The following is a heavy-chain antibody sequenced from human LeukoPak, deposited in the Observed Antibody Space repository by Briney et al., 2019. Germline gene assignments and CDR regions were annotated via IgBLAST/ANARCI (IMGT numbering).Heavy chain of an antibody. CDR2: ISAYHGKT. D-gene: IGHD2-2*01. Sequence: ASVKVSYKASGYTFTSYGISWVRQAPGQGLEWMGWISAYHGKTNYAQKLQGRVTMTTDTSTSTAYMELRSLRSDDTAVYYCARDDRDIVVVPAVDYWGQGTPVTVSS. V-gene: IGHV1-18*01. CDR3: ARDDRDIVVVPAVDY. CDR1: GYTFTSYG. J-gene: IGHJ4*02.